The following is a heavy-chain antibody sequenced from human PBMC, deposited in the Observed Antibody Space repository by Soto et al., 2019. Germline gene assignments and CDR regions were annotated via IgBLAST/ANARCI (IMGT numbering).Heavy chain of an antibody. Sequence: ASETLSLTCSVSGYSISAGYYWGWIRQPPGKGLEWIGSMHHSGRTYYNPSLRSRITISIDTSKNQFSLKLSSVTAADTAVYYCARETSTVTKFNYWGQGTLVTVSS. V-gene: IGHV4-38-2*02. CDR1: GYSISAGYY. CDR2: MHHSGRT. CDR3: ARETSTVTKFNY. D-gene: IGHD4-17*01. J-gene: IGHJ4*02.